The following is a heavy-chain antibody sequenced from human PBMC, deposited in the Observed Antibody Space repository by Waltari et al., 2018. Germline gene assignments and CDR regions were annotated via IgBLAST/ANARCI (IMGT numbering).Heavy chain of an antibody. J-gene: IGHJ4*02. CDR1: GGTFSSYA. D-gene: IGHD4-17*01. CDR2: IIPIFGTA. Sequence: QVQLVQSGAEVKKPGSSVKVSCKASGGTFSSYAISWVRQAPGQGLEWMGRIIPIFGTAKYAQKFQGRVTITADKSTSTAYMELSSLRSEDTAVYYCARAARHDYGDYGDDYWGQGTLVTVSS. V-gene: IGHV1-69*08. CDR3: ARAARHDYGDYGDDY.